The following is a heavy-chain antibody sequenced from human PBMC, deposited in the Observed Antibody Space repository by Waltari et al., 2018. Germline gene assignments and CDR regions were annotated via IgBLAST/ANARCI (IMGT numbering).Heavy chain of an antibody. V-gene: IGHV1-2*06. CDR1: GYTFTGYY. D-gene: IGHD3-22*01. CDR3: ASSYYYDSSGYWGLDAFDI. J-gene: IGHJ3*02. CDR2: INPNSGGT. Sequence: QVQLVQSGAEVKKPGASVKVSCKASGYTFTGYYMHWVRQDPGHGLEWMGRINPNSGGTNYAQKFQGRVTMTRDTSISTAYMELSRLRSDDTAVYYCASSYYYDSSGYWGLDAFDIWGQGTMVTVSS.